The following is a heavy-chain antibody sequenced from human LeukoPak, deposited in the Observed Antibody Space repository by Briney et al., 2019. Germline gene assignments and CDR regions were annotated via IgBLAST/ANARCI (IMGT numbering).Heavy chain of an antibody. Sequence: GGSLRLSCAASGFTFSSYWMSWVRQAPGKRLEWVANIKQDGSEKYYVDSVKGRFTISRDNAKNSLYLQMNSLRAEDTAVYYCATYSSSWYGPYYFVYWGQGTLVTVSS. CDR1: GFTFSSYW. D-gene: IGHD6-13*01. CDR2: IKQDGSEK. V-gene: IGHV3-7*01. CDR3: ATYSSSWYGPYYFVY. J-gene: IGHJ4*02.